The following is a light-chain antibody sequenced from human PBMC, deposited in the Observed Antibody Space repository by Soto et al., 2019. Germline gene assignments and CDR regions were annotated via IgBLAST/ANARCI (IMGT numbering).Light chain of an antibody. J-gene: IGKJ1*01. Sequence: DIQMTQSPSTLSASVGYRVTITCRASQSINNWLAWYQQKPGKAPKLFIFKASTLESGVPSRFSGSGSGTEFTLSISSLQPDDFATYFCQQYESFPRTFGQGTKVEIK. CDR2: KAS. V-gene: IGKV1-5*03. CDR1: QSINNW. CDR3: QQYESFPRT.